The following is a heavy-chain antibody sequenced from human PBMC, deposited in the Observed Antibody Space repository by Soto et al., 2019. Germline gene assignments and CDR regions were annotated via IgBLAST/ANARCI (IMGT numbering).Heavy chain of an antibody. D-gene: IGHD3-3*01. CDR2: ISYDGSNK. CDR1: GFTFSSYA. Sequence: GGSLRLSCAASGFTFSSYAMYWVRQAPGKGLEWVAVISYDGSNKYYADPVKGRFTISRDNSKNTLYLQMNSLRAEDTAVYYCARDKRDLRFLEWSYYFDFWGQGTLVTVSS. V-gene: IGHV3-30-3*01. CDR3: ARDKRDLRFLEWSYYFDF. J-gene: IGHJ4*02.